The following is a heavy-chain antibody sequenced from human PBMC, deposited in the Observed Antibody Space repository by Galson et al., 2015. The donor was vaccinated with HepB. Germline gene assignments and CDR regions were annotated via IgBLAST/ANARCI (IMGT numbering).Heavy chain of an antibody. J-gene: IGHJ4*02. CDR2: MTSDMKTI. V-gene: IGHV3-48*02. Sequence: AASGFTFSIYSMNWVRQAPGKGLEWVSYMTSDMKTIYYADSVKGRFTISRDNAGNSLYLHMNSLRDEDTAVYFCARSVRASFDSWGQGTLVTVSS. CDR1: GFTFSIYS. CDR3: ARSVRASFDS.